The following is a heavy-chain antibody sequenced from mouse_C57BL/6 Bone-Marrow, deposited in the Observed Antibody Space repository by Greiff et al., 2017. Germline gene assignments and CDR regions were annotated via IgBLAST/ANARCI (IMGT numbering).Heavy chain of an antibody. CDR3: ARWGYAMDY. V-gene: IGHV1-9*01. CDR1: GYTFTGYG. J-gene: IGHJ4*01. Sequence: QVQLKQSGAELMKPGASVKLSCKATGYTFTGYGIEWVRQRPGHGLGWIGEILPGSGSTNYNEKFKGKAKFTAETSSNTAYMQLSSLTTEASAIYYCARWGYAMDYWGQEPSVTVSS. CDR2: ILPGSGST.